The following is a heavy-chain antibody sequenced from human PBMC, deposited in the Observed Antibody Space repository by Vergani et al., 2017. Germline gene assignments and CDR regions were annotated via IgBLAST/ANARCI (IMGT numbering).Heavy chain of an antibody. CDR2: ISGSGGST. J-gene: IGHJ4*02. CDR1: GFTFSSYA. D-gene: IGHD1-26*01. V-gene: IGHV3-23*01. CDR3: AKVLLVGAPLGIFDY. Sequence: EMQILESGGCLVQPGGSLRLSCAASGFTFSSYAMTWVRQAPGEGLEWVSAISGSGGSTYYADSVKGRFTISRDKSKNTLYLQMNSLRAEDTAVYYCAKVLLVGAPLGIFDYWGQGTLVTVSS.